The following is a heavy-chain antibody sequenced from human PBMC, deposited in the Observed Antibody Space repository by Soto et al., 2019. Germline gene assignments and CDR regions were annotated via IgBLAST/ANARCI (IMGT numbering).Heavy chain of an antibody. CDR3: TRGQGNH. Sequence: QVQLVQSWAEVKKPGASVRVSCKASGYTFTSYDIYWVPQATGQGLEWMGWMNPFSGNAVYTQKFQDRVTMTRDTSIKTAYMEMSGLRSEDTAVYYCTRGQGNHWGQGSLVTVSS. V-gene: IGHV1-8*01. CDR2: MNPFSGNA. J-gene: IGHJ4*02. CDR1: GYTFTSYD.